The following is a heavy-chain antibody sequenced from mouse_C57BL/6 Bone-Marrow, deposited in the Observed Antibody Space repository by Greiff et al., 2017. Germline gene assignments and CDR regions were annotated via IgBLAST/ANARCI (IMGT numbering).Heavy chain of an antibody. CDR3: ARGSKYLYYYGMDY. J-gene: IGHJ4*01. CDR2: IDPNSGGT. D-gene: IGHD5-1-1*01. Sequence: HVQLQQPGAELVKPGASVKLSCKASGYTFTSYWMHWVKQRPGRGLEWIGRIDPNSGGTKYNEKFKNKATLTVDKSSSTAYMQLSSLTSEDSAVYYCARGSKYLYYYGMDYWGQGTSVTVSS. CDR1: GYTFTSYW. V-gene: IGHV1-72*01.